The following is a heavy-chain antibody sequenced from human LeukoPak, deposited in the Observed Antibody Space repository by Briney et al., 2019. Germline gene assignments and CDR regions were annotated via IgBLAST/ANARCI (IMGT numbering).Heavy chain of an antibody. Sequence: SETLSLTCAVYGGSFSGYYWCWICPPPRKGLEWIGEINHSGSTNYNPSLKSRVTISVDTSKNQFSLKLSSVTAADTAVYYCARGAGWLWKKNFDDWGQGTLVTVSS. CDR3: ARGAGWLWKKNFDD. V-gene: IGHV4-34*01. CDR2: INHSGST. CDR1: GGSFSGYY. J-gene: IGHJ4*02. D-gene: IGHD3-22*01.